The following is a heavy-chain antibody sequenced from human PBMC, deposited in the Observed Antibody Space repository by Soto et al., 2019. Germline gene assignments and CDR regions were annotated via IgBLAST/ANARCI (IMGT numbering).Heavy chain of an antibody. Sequence: QVQLVESGGGVVQPGRSLRLSCAASGFTFSSYAMHWVRQAPGKGLEWVAVISYDGSNKYYADSVKGRFTISRDNSKNTLYLQMISLRAEDTAVYYCARDVFDSAPRSMDVWGQGTTVTVSS. CDR3: ARDVFDSAPRSMDV. V-gene: IGHV3-30-3*01. CDR2: ISYDGSNK. J-gene: IGHJ6*02. CDR1: GFTFSSYA. D-gene: IGHD3-9*01.